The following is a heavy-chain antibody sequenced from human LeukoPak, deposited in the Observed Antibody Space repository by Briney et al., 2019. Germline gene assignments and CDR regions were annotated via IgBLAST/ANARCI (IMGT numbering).Heavy chain of an antibody. V-gene: IGHV1-69*04. CDR3: AIGYGDLTGYAFDI. D-gene: IGHD4-17*01. Sequence: VASVKVSCKASGGTFSSYAISWVRQAPGQGLEWMGRIIPILGIANYAQKFQGRVTITADKSTSTAYMELSSLRSEDTAVYYCAIGYGDLTGYAFDIWGQGTMVTVSS. CDR1: GGTFSSYA. CDR2: IIPILGIA. J-gene: IGHJ3*02.